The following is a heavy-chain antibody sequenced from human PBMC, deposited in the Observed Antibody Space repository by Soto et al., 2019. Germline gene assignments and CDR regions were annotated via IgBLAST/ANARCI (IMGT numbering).Heavy chain of an antibody. CDR3: ATMRRGWIKWFDS. Sequence: QVQLVQSGAEVKGPGASVRVSCKASGDTLSTYDINWIRQAIGQGLEWMGWMHPKSGNAAYAQTFRGRVTMTWNTSIRTAYMELRSLTSEVTAVYYCATMRRGWIKWFDSWGQGTLVTVSS. CDR1: GDTLSTYD. V-gene: IGHV1-8*01. J-gene: IGHJ5*01. CDR2: MHPKSGNA. D-gene: IGHD5-12*01.